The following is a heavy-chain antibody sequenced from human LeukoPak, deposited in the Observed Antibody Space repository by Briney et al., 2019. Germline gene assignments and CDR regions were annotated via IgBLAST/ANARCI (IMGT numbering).Heavy chain of an antibody. CDR1: GYTLTELS. CDR3: AASITSSWGFDY. V-gene: IGHV1-24*01. Sequence: GASVKVSCKVSGYTLTELSKHWVRQAPGKGLEWMGGFDLEDGEIIYAQKFQGRVTMTEDTSTDTAYMELGSLRSEDTAVYYCAASITSSWGFDYWGQGTLVTVSS. CDR2: FDLEDGEI. D-gene: IGHD6-13*01. J-gene: IGHJ4*02.